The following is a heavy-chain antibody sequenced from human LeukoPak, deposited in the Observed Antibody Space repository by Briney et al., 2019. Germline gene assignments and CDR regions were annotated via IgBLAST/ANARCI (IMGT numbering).Heavy chain of an antibody. CDR3: ARRTYYYDSSGYYYYNWFDP. V-gene: IGHV4-34*01. CDR1: GGSFSGYY. D-gene: IGHD3-22*01. J-gene: IGHJ5*02. Sequence: PSETLSLTCAVSGGSFSGYYWSWIRQPPGKGLEWIGEINHSGSTNYNPSLKSRVTISVDTSKNQFSLKLSSVTAADTAVYYCARRTYYYDSSGYYYYNWFDPWGQGTLVTVSS. CDR2: INHSGST.